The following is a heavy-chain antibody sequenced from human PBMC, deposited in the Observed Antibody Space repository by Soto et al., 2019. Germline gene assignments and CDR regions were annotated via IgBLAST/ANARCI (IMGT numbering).Heavy chain of an antibody. D-gene: IGHD3-22*01. CDR1: GYTFTGYY. Sequence: QVHLVQSGAEVKKPGASVKVSCKASGYTFTGYYMHWVRQAPGQGLVWMGMINPSGGSTAYAQKFQGRVIMTTDTSTGTVYMELSSLRSEDTAAYYCARGYYDKSGYYWGYWGQGTLVTVSS. J-gene: IGHJ4*02. CDR2: INPSGGST. V-gene: IGHV1-46*01. CDR3: ARGYYDKSGYYWGY.